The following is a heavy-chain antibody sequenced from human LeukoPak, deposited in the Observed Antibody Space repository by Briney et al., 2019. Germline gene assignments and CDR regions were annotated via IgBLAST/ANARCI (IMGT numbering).Heavy chain of an antibody. V-gene: IGHV3-21*01. D-gene: IGHD3-10*01. CDR2: ISSSSSYI. J-gene: IGHJ4*02. Sequence: GGSLRLSCAASGFTFSSYSMNWVRQAPGKGLEWVSSISSSSSYIYYADSVKGRFTISRDNAKNSLYLQMNSLRAEDTAVYYCAKDYYGSGSMFDYWGQGTLVTVSS. CDR3: AKDYYGSGSMFDY. CDR1: GFTFSSYS.